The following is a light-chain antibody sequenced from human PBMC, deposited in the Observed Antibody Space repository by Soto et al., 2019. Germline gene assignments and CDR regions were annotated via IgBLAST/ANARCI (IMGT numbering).Light chain of an antibody. J-gene: IGLJ3*02. CDR3: YSTDSSGNLRV. Sequence: SYELTQSPSVSVSPGQTARITCSGDALPRKYAYWYQQKSGQAPVLVIYDDNKRPSGIPERFSGSSSGAMATLTISGAQVDDEAVYSCYSTDSSGNLRVFGGGTQLTVL. CDR2: DDN. V-gene: IGLV3-10*01. CDR1: ALPRKY.